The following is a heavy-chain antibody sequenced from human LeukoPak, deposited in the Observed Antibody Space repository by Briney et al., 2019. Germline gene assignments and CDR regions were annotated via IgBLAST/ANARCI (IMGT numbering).Heavy chain of an antibody. CDR1: GYTFTAYY. D-gene: IGHD6-13*01. CDR2: INPTTGGI. V-gene: IGHV1-2*02. Sequence: ASVKVSCKPSGYTFTAYYLHWVRQAPGQGLEWMGWINPTTGGIHYAQKFQGRVTMTRDTSISTAYMELSRLTSDDTALYYCAREGIAEPDTNWFDPWGQGTLVTISS. CDR3: AREGIAEPDTNWFDP. J-gene: IGHJ5*02.